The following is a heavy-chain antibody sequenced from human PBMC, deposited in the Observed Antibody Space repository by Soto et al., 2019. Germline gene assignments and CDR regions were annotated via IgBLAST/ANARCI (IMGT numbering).Heavy chain of an antibody. V-gene: IGHV1-69*01. J-gene: IGHJ4*02. CDR1: GYIFKNYA. CDR3: ARHLYDYVWGSYRH. CDR2: IIPVFGTP. Sequence: QVQLVQSGAEVKETGSSVKVSCKSSGYIFKNYAVTWLRQAPGQGLEWMGGIIPVFGTPDYSQKFQGRLTITADESTSTVYMDLRSLTSEDTAVYYCARHLYDYVWGSYRHWGQGTLVTVSS. D-gene: IGHD3-16*02.